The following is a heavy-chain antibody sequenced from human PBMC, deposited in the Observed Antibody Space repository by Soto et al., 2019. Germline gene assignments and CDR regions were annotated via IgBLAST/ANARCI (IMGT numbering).Heavy chain of an antibody. CDR2: IWYDGSNK. D-gene: IGHD6-13*01. CDR1: GFTFSSYG. Sequence: PGWSLRLSCAASGFTFSSYGMHWVRQAPGKGLEWVAVIWYDGSNKYYADSVKGRFTISRDNSKNTLYLQMNSLRAEDTAVYYCARARAAGSYYYYYGMDVWGQGTTVTVSS. V-gene: IGHV3-33*01. J-gene: IGHJ6*02. CDR3: ARARAAGSYYYYYGMDV.